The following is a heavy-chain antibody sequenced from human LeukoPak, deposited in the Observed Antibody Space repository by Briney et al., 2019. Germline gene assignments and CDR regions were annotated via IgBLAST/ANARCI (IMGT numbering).Heavy chain of an antibody. D-gene: IGHD1-1*01. CDR1: GFTFSSFD. V-gene: IGHV3-13*01. Sequence: GGSLELSCEASGFTFSSFDMHWVRQPTGQGLEGFSTIGTASDTYYPGSVEGRFTLSRDNAKNSLYLQMNSLTAGDTAVYYCARGPPRGKYYYMDVWGKGTTVTVSS. J-gene: IGHJ6*03. CDR3: ARGPPRGKYYYMDV. CDR2: IGTASDT.